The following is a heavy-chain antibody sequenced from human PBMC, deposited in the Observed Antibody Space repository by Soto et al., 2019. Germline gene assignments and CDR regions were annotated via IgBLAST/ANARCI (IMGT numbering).Heavy chain of an antibody. CDR3: ASSVEGHFDY. Sequence: EVQLVESGGDLVERGGSLRLSCVASGFTFSVYSMNWVRQAPGKGLEWFSYITRDTKTIKYADSVKGRFTISRDNATTSVYLPMNTLRDEDTVVYYCASSVEGHFDYWGQGTGVTFSS. V-gene: IGHV3-48*02. CDR2: ITRDTKTI. D-gene: IGHD6-19*01. J-gene: IGHJ4*02. CDR1: GFTFSVYS.